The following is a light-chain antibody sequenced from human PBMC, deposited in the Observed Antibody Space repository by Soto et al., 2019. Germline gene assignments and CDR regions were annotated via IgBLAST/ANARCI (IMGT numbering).Light chain of an antibody. Sequence: EIVLTQSPGTLSLSPGETATLSCRASQSVSRSYLAWYQQKPGQAPRLLVYGASTRATGVPVRFSGGGSGIEFTLTISSLQSEDFAVYYCQQYHKWPITFGQGTRLENK. CDR3: QQYHKWPIT. CDR1: QSVSRSY. V-gene: IGKV3-15*01. J-gene: IGKJ5*01. CDR2: GAS.